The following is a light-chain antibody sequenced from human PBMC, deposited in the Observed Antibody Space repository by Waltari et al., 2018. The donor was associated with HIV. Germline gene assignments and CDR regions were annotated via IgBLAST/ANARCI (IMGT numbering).Light chain of an antibody. CDR3: QQRSNWPPT. CDR2: GAS. V-gene: IGKV3-11*01. Sequence: EIVLTQSPATLSLSPGERATLSCRASQSVSSYLAWYQQKPGQAPRLLIYGASNRATGIPARFSGSGSGTDFTLTISSLEPEDFAVYYCQQRSNWPPTFGGETKVEIK. CDR1: QSVSSY. J-gene: IGKJ4*01.